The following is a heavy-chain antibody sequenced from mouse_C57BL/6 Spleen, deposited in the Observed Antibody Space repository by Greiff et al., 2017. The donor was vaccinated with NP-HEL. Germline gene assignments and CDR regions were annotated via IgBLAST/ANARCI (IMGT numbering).Heavy chain of an antibody. CDR3: ARGGSMVTTDY. CDR1: GYTFTDYY. V-gene: IGHV1-26*01. Sequence: VQLQQSGPELVKPGASVKISCKASGYTFTDYYMNWVKQSHGKSLEWIGDINPNNGGTSYNQKFKGKATLTVDKSSSTAYMELRSLTSEDSAVYYCARGGSMVTTDYWGQGTTLTVSS. D-gene: IGHD2-2*01. CDR2: INPNNGGT. J-gene: IGHJ2*01.